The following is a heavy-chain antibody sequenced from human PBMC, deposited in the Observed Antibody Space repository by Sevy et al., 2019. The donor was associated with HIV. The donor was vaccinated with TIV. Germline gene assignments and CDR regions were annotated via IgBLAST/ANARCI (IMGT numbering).Heavy chain of an antibody. Sequence: ASVKVSCTSSGYTFIAHYLHWVRQAPGQVLEWMGWINPESGDTRYTEKFQGRVTMTRDTSISTAYMEVITLRSDDTAVYFCARVQRGGVPDYWGQGTLVTVSS. CDR2: INPESGDT. CDR1: GYTFIAHY. V-gene: IGHV1-2*02. CDR3: ARVQRGGVPDY. D-gene: IGHD3-10*01. J-gene: IGHJ4*02.